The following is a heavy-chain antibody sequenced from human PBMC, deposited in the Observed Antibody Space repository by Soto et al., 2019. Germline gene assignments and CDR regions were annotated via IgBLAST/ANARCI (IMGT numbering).Heavy chain of an antibody. CDR3: ARERRLGIDGMDV. CDR1: GYTFTSDD. D-gene: IGHD7-27*01. J-gene: IGHJ6*02. CDR2: MNRNSGNT. V-gene: IGHV1-8*01. Sequence: QVKLVKSGADVKKPGASVKVSCKASGYTFTSDDITWARKATGQGLEWMGWMNRNSGNTGYAQKFQGRVTMSWNTSISTAYLELSSLRSEDTAVYYCARERRLGIDGMDVWGQGTTVTVSS.